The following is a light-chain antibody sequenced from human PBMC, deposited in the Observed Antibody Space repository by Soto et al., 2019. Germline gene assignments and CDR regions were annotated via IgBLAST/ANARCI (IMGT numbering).Light chain of an antibody. CDR1: SGHSTYA. Sequence: QSALTQSPSASASLGASVKLTCTLSSGHSTYAIAWHQHQAEKGPRYLMNLKSDGTHTKGDGIPDRFSGSSSGAERYLTISSLQSDDEADYYCQTWGTGFQVFGGGTKLTVL. CDR3: QTWGTGFQV. J-gene: IGLJ3*02. CDR2: LKSDGTH. V-gene: IGLV4-69*01.